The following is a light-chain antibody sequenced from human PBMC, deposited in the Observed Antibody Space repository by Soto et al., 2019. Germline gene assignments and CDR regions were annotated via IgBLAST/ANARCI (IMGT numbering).Light chain of an antibody. J-gene: IGKJ2*01. CDR3: QHYGSLPPYN. Sequence: EIVMTQSPATLSVSPGESATLSCRASQSVSSNLAWYQQRPGQAPRLLVYGASRRATGIPDRFSGSGSGTDFTLTISRLEPEDFAVYYCQHYGSLPPYNFGRGTKVDIK. CDR2: GAS. V-gene: IGKV3-20*01. CDR1: QSVSSN.